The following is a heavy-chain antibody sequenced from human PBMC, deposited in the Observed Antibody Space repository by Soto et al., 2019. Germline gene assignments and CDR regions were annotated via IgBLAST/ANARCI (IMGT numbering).Heavy chain of an antibody. CDR1: GDSVSSNSAA. Sequence: PSQTLSLTCAISGDSVSSNSAAWNWIRQSPSRGLEWLGRTYYRSKWYNDYAVSVKSRITINPDTSKNQFSLQLNSVTPEDTAVYYCARYYDFWSGYQGPYYYMDVWGKGTTVTVSS. CDR3: ARYYDFWSGYQGPYYYMDV. CDR2: TYYRSKWYN. D-gene: IGHD3-3*01. V-gene: IGHV6-1*01. J-gene: IGHJ6*03.